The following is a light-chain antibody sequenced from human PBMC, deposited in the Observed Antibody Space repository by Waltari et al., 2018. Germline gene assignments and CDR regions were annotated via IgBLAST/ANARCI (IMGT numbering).Light chain of an antibody. CDR1: QSVGSD. Sequence: VMTQCPATLSVSPGDSATLACRASQSVGSDLAWYQQKPGQAPRLLMYAASTRATGIPARFSGSGSGTEFTLTISSLQSEDFAVYYCQHYYNWPPLTFGGGTKVEIK. V-gene: IGKV3-15*01. CDR3: QHYYNWPPLT. CDR2: AAS. J-gene: IGKJ4*01.